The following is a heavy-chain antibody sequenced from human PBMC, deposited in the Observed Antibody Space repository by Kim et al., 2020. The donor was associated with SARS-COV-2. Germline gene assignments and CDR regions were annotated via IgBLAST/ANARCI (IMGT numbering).Heavy chain of an antibody. D-gene: IGHD1-26*01. V-gene: IGHV3-48*03. Sequence: STIYYADSVEGRFTISRDNAKNSLYLQMNSLRAEDTAVYYWASISGSYFSWGQGTLVTVSS. J-gene: IGHJ4*02. CDR3: ASISGSYFS. CDR2: STI.